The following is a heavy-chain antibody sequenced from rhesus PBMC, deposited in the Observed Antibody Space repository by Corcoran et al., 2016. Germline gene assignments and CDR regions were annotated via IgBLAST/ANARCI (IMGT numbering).Heavy chain of an antibody. Sequence: QLQLQESGPGLVKPSETLSLTCAVSGGSISSSYWSWIRQAPGKGPEWIGYIYGRWISPDSHPALRRRVTLSVDTSKNKFSLKLSSVPAADTAVYYCARRLATVTLSYFDYWGQGVLVTVSS. CDR3: ARRLATVTLSYFDY. J-gene: IGHJ4*01. CDR1: GGSISSSY. D-gene: IGHD5-36*02. CDR2: IYGRWISP. V-gene: IGHV4-169*01.